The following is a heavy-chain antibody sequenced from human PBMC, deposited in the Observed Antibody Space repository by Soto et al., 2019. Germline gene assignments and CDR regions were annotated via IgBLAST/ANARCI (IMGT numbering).Heavy chain of an antibody. V-gene: IGHV3-33*01. CDR2: TRHDGTNK. J-gene: IGHJ4*02. Sequence: GGSRRLSCATSGFTFSNYGMHWVRQAPGKGREGVAVTRHDGTNKYYADSVKGRFTISRDNSKNTVHLQMNILRGEDTAVYYCASSSSLNQAYWGQGTLVTVSS. CDR3: ASSSSLNQAY. CDR1: GFTFSNYG. D-gene: IGHD2-2*01.